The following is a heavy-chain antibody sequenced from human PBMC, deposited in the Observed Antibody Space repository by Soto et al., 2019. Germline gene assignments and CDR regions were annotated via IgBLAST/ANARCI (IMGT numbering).Heavy chain of an antibody. V-gene: IGHV2-5*01. CDR3: AHSPRIAVAGPNFDY. Sequence: QITLKQSGPTLVKPTQTLTLTCTFSGFSLSTSGVGVGWIRQPPGKALGWLALIYWNDDKRYSPSLKSRLTITKDTSKNQVVLTMTNMDPVNTATYYGAHSPRIAVAGPNFDYWGQGTLVTVSS. J-gene: IGHJ4*02. CDR1: GFSLSTSGVG. D-gene: IGHD6-19*01. CDR2: IYWNDDK.